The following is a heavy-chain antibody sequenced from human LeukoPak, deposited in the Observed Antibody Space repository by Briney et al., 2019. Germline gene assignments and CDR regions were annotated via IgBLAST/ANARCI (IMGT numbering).Heavy chain of an antibody. CDR2: IRYDGSNK. CDR1: GFTLSCCG. V-gene: IGHV3-30*02. Sequence: GSLRLSCAASGFTLSCCGMHWVRQAPGKGLEWVAFIRYDGSNKYYADSVKGRFTISRDNSKNTLYLQMNSLRAEDTAMFYCAKDGDDSIDYWGQGTLVTVSS. J-gene: IGHJ4*02. D-gene: IGHD3-22*01. CDR3: AKDGDDSIDY.